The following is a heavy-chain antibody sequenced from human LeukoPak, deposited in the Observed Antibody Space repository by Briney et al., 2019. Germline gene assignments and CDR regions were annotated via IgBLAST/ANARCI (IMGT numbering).Heavy chain of an antibody. CDR1: GYTLTGYY. Sequence: GASVKVSCTASGYTLTGYYMHWVRQAPGQGLEWMGWINPNSGGTNYAQKFQGRVTMTRDTSISTAYMELSRLRSDDTAVYYCARVTAVAGTEFDYWGQGTLVTVSS. D-gene: IGHD6-19*01. CDR3: ARVTAVAGTEFDY. V-gene: IGHV1-2*02. CDR2: INPNSGGT. J-gene: IGHJ4*02.